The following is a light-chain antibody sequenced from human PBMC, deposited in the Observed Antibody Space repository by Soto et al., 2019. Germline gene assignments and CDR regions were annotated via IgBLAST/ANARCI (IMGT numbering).Light chain of an antibody. V-gene: IGLV2-14*01. J-gene: IGLJ2*01. CDR1: SSDIGGYNY. CDR2: EVS. Sequence: QSALTQPASVSGSPGQSITISCTGTSSDIGGYNYVSWYQHHPGKAPKLIIYEVSNQPSGVSNRFSGSKSGITASLTISGLPTEDEDEYYCTSYTSNITPVFGGGTKLTVL. CDR3: TSYTSNITPV.